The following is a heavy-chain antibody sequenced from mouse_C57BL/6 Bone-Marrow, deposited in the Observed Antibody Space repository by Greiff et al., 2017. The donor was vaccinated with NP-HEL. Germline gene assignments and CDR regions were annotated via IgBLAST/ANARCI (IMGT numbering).Heavy chain of an antibody. V-gene: IGHV1-20*01. CDR1: GYSFTGYF. J-gene: IGHJ3*01. CDR2: INPYNGDT. CDR3: ARRDDYDDAWFAY. D-gene: IGHD2-4*01. Sequence: DVKLVESGPELVKPGDSVKISCKASGYSFTGYFMNWVMQSHGKSLEWIGRINPYNGDTFYNQKFKGKATLTVDKSSSTAHMELRSLTSEDSAVYYCARRDDYDDAWFAYWGQGTLVTVSA.